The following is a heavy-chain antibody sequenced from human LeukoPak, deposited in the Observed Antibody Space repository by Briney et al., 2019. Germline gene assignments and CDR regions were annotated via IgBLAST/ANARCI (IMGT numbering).Heavy chain of an antibody. CDR2: IYYSGST. D-gene: IGHD3-22*01. J-gene: IGHJ3*02. V-gene: IGHV4-39*02. CDR1: GGSISSSSYY. CDR3: AKDVGSTIDTSGYYYRNRKGAFDI. Sequence: SETLSLTCTVSGGSISSSSYYWGWIRQPPGKGLEWIGSIYYSGSTYYNPSLKSRVTISVDTSKNQFSLKLSAVTAADTAVYYCAKDVGSTIDTSGYYYRNRKGAFDIWGQGTMVTVSS.